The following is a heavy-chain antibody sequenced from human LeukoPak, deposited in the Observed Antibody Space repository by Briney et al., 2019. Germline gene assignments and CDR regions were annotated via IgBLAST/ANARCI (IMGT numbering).Heavy chain of an antibody. CDR3: ARTSNIAVAGRDLDY. CDR1: SYTFTSYG. CDR2: TNPNSGGT. Sequence: ASVKVSCKASSYTFTSYGISWVRQAPGQGLEWMGWTNPNSGGTNYAQKFQGRVTMTRDTSISTAYMGLSRLRSDDTAVYYCARTSNIAVAGRDLDYWGQGTLVTVSS. J-gene: IGHJ4*02. V-gene: IGHV1-2*02. D-gene: IGHD6-19*01.